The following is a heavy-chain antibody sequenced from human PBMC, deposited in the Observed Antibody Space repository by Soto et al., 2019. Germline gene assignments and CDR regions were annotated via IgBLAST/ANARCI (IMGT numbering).Heavy chain of an antibody. CDR1: GGSISSGGYY. V-gene: IGHV4-31*01. J-gene: IGHJ6*03. CDR2: IYYSGST. Sequence: QVQLQESGPGLVKPSQTLSLTCTVSGGSISSGGYYWSWIRQHPGKGLEGIGYIYYSGSTYYNPSLKSHVTRSVDTAKNQFSLKLSSVTAADTAVYYWARGGTRLVRAGYYYYMDVWGKGTTVTVSS. D-gene: IGHD6-19*01. CDR3: ARGGTRLVRAGYYYYMDV.